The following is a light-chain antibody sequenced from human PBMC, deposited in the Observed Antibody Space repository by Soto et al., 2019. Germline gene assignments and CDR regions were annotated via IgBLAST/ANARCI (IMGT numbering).Light chain of an antibody. V-gene: IGKV1-39*01. CDR1: QSISSY. Sequence: DIQMTQSPSSLSSSVGDRVTITCRASQSISSYVNWYQQKPGKAPKLLIYAASSLQSGVPSKFSSIGSGTDFTLTISSLQPEDFATYYCQQSYSTPWTFGQGTKVEIK. J-gene: IGKJ1*01. CDR2: AAS. CDR3: QQSYSTPWT.